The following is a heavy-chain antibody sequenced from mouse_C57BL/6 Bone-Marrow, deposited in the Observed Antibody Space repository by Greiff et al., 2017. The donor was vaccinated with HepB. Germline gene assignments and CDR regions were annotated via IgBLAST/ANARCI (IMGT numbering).Heavy chain of an antibody. V-gene: IGHV5-4*01. CDR1: GFPFGSYA. CDR3: ARQLFYAMDY. J-gene: IGHJ4*01. CDR2: ISDGGSYT. Sequence: VQRVESGGGLLKPGGSLKLSCAASGFPFGSYAMSWVRRTPEKRLEWVATISDGGSYTYYPDNVKGRFTISRDNAKNNLYLQMSHLKSEDTAMYYCARQLFYAMDYWGQGTSVTVSS. D-gene: IGHD4-1*02.